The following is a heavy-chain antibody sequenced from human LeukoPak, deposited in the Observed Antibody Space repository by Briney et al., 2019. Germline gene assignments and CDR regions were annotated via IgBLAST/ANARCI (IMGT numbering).Heavy chain of an antibody. Sequence: SETLSLTCTVSGGSITSGSYYWSWLRQHPGKGLEWIGYISYSGSTYYNPSLKSRVTISVDTSKNHFTLKLSSVTVADTAVYYCARGVLIWGQGTLVTVSP. CDR1: GGSITSGSYY. J-gene: IGHJ4*02. CDR3: ARGVLI. D-gene: IGHD3-16*01. CDR2: ISYSGST. V-gene: IGHV4-31*03.